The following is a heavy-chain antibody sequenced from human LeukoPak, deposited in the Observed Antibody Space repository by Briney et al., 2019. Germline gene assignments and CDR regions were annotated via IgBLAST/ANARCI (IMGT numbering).Heavy chain of an antibody. Sequence: SETLSLTCAVYGGSFSGYYWSWIRQPPGKGLEWIGEINHSGSTNYNPSLKSRVTISVDTSKNQFSLKLSSVTAADTAVYYCARGGISSGWYSFDYWGQGTLVTVSS. CDR1: GGSFSGYY. D-gene: IGHD6-19*01. J-gene: IGHJ4*02. V-gene: IGHV4-34*01. CDR2: INHSGST. CDR3: ARGGISSGWYSFDY.